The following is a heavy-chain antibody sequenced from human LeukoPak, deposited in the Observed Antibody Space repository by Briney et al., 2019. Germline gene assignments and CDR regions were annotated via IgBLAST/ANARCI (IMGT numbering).Heavy chain of an antibody. J-gene: IGHJ4*02. Sequence: PGGSLRLSCAASGFTFASYSMNWVRQAPGKGLEWVSSISGDSTYIYNAGSVKGRFTIPRDNAQASLYLQMISLRADDTAVYYCARVSGRLERQSDLDYWGQGTLVIGSS. CDR2: ISGDSTYI. D-gene: IGHD1-1*01. CDR3: ARVSGRLERQSDLDY. V-gene: IGHV3-21*01. CDR1: GFTFASYS.